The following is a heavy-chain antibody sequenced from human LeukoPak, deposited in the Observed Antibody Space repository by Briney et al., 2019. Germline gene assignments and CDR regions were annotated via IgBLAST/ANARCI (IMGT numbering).Heavy chain of an antibody. CDR3: ARGLRYCSGGSCWWFDP. CDR1: GFTFSSYE. CDR2: ISSSGSTI. Sequence: GGSLRLSCAASGFTFSSYEMNWVRQAPGKGLEWVSYISSSGSTIYYADSVKGRFTISRDSAKNSLYLQMNSLRAEDTAVYYCARGLRYCSGGSCWWFDPWGQGTLVTVSS. V-gene: IGHV3-48*03. D-gene: IGHD2-15*01. J-gene: IGHJ5*02.